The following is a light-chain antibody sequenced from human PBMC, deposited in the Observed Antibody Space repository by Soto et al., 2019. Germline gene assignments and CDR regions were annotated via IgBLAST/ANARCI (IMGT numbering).Light chain of an antibody. Sequence: QSALTQPASVSGSPGQSITISCTGTSSDVGGYNYVSWYQQHPGKAPKLMIYEVSNRPSWVSNRFSGSKSGNTASLTISGLQVEDEADYYCSSYTSSSTLYVFGTGTKLTVL. V-gene: IGLV2-14*01. CDR2: EVS. CDR1: SSDVGGYNY. CDR3: SSYTSSSTLYV. J-gene: IGLJ1*01.